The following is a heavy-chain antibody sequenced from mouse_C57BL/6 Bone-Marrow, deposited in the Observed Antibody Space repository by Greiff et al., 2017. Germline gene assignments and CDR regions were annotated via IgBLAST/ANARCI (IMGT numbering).Heavy chain of an antibody. V-gene: IGHV1-85*01. CDR2: LCPRDGST. D-gene: IGHD2-4*01. CDR3: ARDFYYDYDDYAMDY. J-gene: IGHJ4*01. CDR1: GYTFTSYD. Sequence: VQLQQSGPELVKPGASVKLSCKASGYTFTSYDINWVKQRPGQGLEWIGWLCPRDGSTKYNEKLKVKATLTVDTSASTAYMELPSLTAEDSAVYFCARDFYYDYDDYAMDYWGQGTSVTVSS.